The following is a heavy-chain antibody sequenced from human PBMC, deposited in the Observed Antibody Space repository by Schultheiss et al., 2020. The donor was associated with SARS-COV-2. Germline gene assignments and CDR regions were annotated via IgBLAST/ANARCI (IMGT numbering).Heavy chain of an antibody. V-gene: IGHV3-7*01. J-gene: IGHJ6*02. D-gene: IGHD3-10*01. CDR2: INQDGSEK. Sequence: GGSLRLSCAASGFTFSSYWMSWVRQAPGKGLEWVAKINQDGSEKYYVDSVKGRFTISRDNTKKSMYLQMNSLRAEDTAVYYCARSWFGEVLYYGMDVWGQGTTVTVSS. CDR3: ARSWFGEVLYYGMDV. CDR1: GFTFSSYW.